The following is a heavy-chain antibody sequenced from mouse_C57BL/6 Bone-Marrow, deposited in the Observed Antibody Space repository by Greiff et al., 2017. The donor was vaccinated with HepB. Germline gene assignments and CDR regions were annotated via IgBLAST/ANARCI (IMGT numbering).Heavy chain of an antibody. V-gene: IGHV1-55*01. D-gene: IGHD2-4*01. J-gene: IGHJ2*01. CDR2: IYPGSGST. Sequence: QVHVKQPGAELVKPGASVKMSCKASGYTFTSYWITWVKQRPGQGLEWIGDIYPGSGSTNYNEKFKSKATLTVDTSSSTAYMQLSSLTSEDSAVYYCARSLYYDYDEDYWGQGTTLTVSS. CDR1: GYTFTSYW. CDR3: ARSLYYDYDEDY.